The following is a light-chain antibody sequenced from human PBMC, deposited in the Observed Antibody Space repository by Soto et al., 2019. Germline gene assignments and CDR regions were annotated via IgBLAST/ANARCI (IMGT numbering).Light chain of an antibody. CDR3: QQYGSSAWT. J-gene: IGKJ1*01. V-gene: IGKV3-20*01. CDR1: QSVSSSY. CDR2: GAS. Sequence: EIVLTQSPGTLSWSPRERATLSCTASQSVSSSYLAWYQQKPGQAPRLLIYGASSRATGIPDRFSGSGSGTDFTLTISRLEPEDFAVYYCQQYGSSAWTFGQGTKVDIK.